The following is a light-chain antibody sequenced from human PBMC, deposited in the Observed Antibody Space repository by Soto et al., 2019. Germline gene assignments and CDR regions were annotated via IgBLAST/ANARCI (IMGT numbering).Light chain of an antibody. Sequence: EIVMTQFPATLSVSPGERATLSCRASQSVSSNLAWYQQTPGQAPRLLIYGASTRATGIPARFSGSGSGTEFTLTISSLQSEDFAVYYCQQYNNWPPVTFGGGTKVKIK. J-gene: IGKJ4*01. CDR3: QQYNNWPPVT. CDR2: GAS. V-gene: IGKV3-15*01. CDR1: QSVSSN.